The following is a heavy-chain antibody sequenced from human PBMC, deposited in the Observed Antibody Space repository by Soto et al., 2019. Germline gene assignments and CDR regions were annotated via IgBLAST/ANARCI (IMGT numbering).Heavy chain of an antibody. CDR2: IYYSGST. J-gene: IGHJ5*02. CDR1: GGSISSYY. V-gene: IGHV4-59*01. Sequence: QVQLQESGPGLVKPSETLSLTCTVSGGSISSYYWSWIRQPPGKGLEWIGYIYYSGSTNYNPSLKSRVTISVDTSKNQFSLKLSSVTAADTAVYYCAGDNEEGWEPARVSGARGWFDPWGQGTLVTVSS. CDR3: AGDNEEGWEPARVSGARGWFDP. D-gene: IGHD1-26*01.